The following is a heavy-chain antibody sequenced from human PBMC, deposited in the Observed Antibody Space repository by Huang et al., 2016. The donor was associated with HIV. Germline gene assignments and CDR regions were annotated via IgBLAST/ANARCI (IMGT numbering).Heavy chain of an antibody. V-gene: IGHV1-69*01. CDR3: ARVESRRYYDSSGYYY. D-gene: IGHD3-22*01. Sequence: QVQLVQSGAEVKKPGSSVKVSCKASGGTFSSYAISWVRQAPGQGLGLMGGIIPICGTANYAQKFQGRVTITAEESTSTAYMELSSLRSEDTAVYYCARVESRRYYDSSGYYYWGQGTLVTVSS. J-gene: IGHJ4*02. CDR1: GGTFSSYA. CDR2: IIPICGTA.